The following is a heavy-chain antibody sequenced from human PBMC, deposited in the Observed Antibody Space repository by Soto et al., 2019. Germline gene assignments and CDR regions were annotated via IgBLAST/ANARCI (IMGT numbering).Heavy chain of an antibody. D-gene: IGHD4-17*01. CDR3: ARDPNGDYIGAFDN. J-gene: IGHJ3*02. CDR2: IIGSGDYA. Sequence: GGSLRLSCAASGFTFNIFAMTWVRQAPGKGLEWVSSIIGSGDYAKYTDSVQGRFTISRDNSRNTLYLQMNSLRSEDMALYYCARDPNGDYIGAFDNWGQGTMVTVSS. CDR1: GFTFNIFA. V-gene: IGHV3-23*01.